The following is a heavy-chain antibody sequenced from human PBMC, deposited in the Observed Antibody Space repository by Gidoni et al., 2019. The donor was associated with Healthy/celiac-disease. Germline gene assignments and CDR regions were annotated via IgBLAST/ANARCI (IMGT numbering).Heavy chain of an antibody. CDR2: IFSNDEK. CDR1: GFSLSNARMG. D-gene: IGHD6-13*01. V-gene: IGHV2-26*01. J-gene: IGHJ5*02. Sequence: QVTLKESGPVLVKPTETLTLTCTVSGFSLSNARMGVSWIRQPPGKALEWLAHIFSNDEKSYRTSLKSRLTISKDTSKSQVVLTMTNMDPVDTATYYCARGIAAAGRGLVPRWFDPWGQGTLVTVSS. CDR3: ARGIAAAGRGLVPRWFDP.